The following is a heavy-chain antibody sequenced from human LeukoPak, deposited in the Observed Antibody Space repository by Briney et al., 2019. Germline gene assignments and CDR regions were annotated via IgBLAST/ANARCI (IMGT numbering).Heavy chain of an antibody. Sequence: ASVKVSCKASGYTFTTYGINWVRQAPGQGLEWMGWISGYDGKTNYAQKLRDRVTMLRDTATSTVYMELRSLTTDDTAVYYCARVLRYFDWHEQNFDYWGQGTLVTVSS. V-gene: IGHV1-18*01. CDR1: GYTFTTYG. J-gene: IGHJ4*02. CDR3: ARVLRYFDWHEQNFDY. D-gene: IGHD3-9*01. CDR2: ISGYDGKT.